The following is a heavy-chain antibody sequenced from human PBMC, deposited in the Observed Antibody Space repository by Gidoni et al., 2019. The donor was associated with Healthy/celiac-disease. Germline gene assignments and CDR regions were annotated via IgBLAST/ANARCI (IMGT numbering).Heavy chain of an antibody. CDR3: AKEADYGDYVDY. CDR1: GFTFDDYT. CDR2: ISWDGGST. V-gene: IGHV3-43*01. Sequence: EVQLVESGGVVVQPGGSLRLYCAASGFTFDDYTMHWVRQAPGKGLEWVSLISWDGGSTYYADSVKGRFTISRDNSKNSLYLQMNSLRTEDTALYYCAKEADYGDYVDYWGQGTLVTVSS. J-gene: IGHJ4*02. D-gene: IGHD4-17*01.